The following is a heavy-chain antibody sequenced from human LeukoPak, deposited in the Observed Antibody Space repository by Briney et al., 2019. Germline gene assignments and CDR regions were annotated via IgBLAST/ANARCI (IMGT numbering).Heavy chain of an antibody. CDR3: ASKYCSGGSCRYYYGMDV. CDR1: GFTFSSYE. CDR2: ISSSGSTK. Sequence: GGSLRLSCAASGFTFSSYEMNWVRQAPGKGLEWVSYISSSGSTKYYADSVKGRFTISRDNAKNSLYLQMNSLRAEDTAVYYCASKYCSGGSCRYYYGMDVWGQGTTVTVSS. J-gene: IGHJ6*02. V-gene: IGHV3-48*03. D-gene: IGHD2-15*01.